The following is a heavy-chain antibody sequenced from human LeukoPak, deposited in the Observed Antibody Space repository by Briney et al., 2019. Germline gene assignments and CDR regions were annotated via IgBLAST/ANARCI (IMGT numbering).Heavy chain of an antibody. V-gene: IGHV4-61*02. CDR3: ARRVLAAAGKFVDY. J-gene: IGHJ4*02. Sequence: PSETLSLTCTVSGDSISSSNCYWGWIRQPAGKVLEWIGRIYTSGSTNYNPSLKSRVTISGDTSKNQFSLRLSSVTAADTAVYYCARRVLAAAGKFVDYWGQGTLVTVSS. CDR2: IYTSGST. D-gene: IGHD6-13*01. CDR1: GDSISSSNCY.